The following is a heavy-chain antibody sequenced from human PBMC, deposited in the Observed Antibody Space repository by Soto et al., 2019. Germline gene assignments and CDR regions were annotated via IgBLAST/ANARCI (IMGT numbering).Heavy chain of an antibody. Sequence: QVQLVQSGAEVKKPGASVKVSCKVSGYTLTELSMHWVRQAPGKGLEWMGGFDPEDGETIYAQKFRGRVTMTEDTCTDTAYMDLSSLRSEDTAVYYCATHYGSGSYYNPHFDYWGQGTLVTVSS. CDR3: ATHYGSGSYYNPHFDY. V-gene: IGHV1-24*01. D-gene: IGHD3-10*01. CDR2: FDPEDGET. CDR1: GYTLTELS. J-gene: IGHJ4*02.